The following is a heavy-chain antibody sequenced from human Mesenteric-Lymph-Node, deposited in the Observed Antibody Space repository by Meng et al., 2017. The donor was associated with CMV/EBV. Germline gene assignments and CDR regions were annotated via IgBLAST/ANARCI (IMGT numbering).Heavy chain of an antibody. V-gene: IGHV3-11*01. J-gene: IGHJ3*02. CDR3: ARDRGGYAYGYRPIDAFDI. Sequence: GGSLRLSCAASRFTFSDSYMSWIRQAPGKGLELVSYISGSGSPIYYADSVKGRFTISRDNAKNSLYLQMNSLRAEDTAVYYCARDRGGYAYGYRPIDAFDIWGQGTMVTVSS. CDR2: ISGSGSPI. CDR1: RFTFSDSY. D-gene: IGHD5-12*01.